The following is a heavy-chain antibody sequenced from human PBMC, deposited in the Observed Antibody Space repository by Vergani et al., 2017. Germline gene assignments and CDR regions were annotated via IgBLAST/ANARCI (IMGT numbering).Heavy chain of an antibody. J-gene: IGHJ6*02. Sequence: EVQLMESGGGLVKPGESLRLSCVASGFMFTDTWMSWVRQAPGKGLECIGRIKSKAHGETADYGAPVKGRFSISRDDSKKMLYLQMNSLRAEDTGVYYCARDRYFLGSGSDPYFYYYDLDVWGQGTAVTVSS. D-gene: IGHD3-10*01. CDR2: IKSKAHGETA. V-gene: IGHV3-15*01. CDR3: ARDRYFLGSGSDPYFYYYDLDV. CDR1: GFMFTDTW.